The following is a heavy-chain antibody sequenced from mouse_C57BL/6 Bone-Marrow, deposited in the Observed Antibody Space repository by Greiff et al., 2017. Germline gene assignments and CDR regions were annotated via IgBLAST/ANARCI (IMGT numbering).Heavy chain of an antibody. D-gene: IGHD3-3*01. CDR2: IYPGGGYT. J-gene: IGHJ4*01. CDR1: GYTFTNYW. CDR3: ARGRGPSAMDY. Sequence: QVQLQQSGAELVRPGTSVKMSCKASGYTFTNYWIGWAKQRPGHGLEWIGDIYPGGGYTNYNEKFKGKATLTADKSSSTAYMQFSSLTSEDSAIYYCARGRGPSAMDYWGQGTSVTVSS. V-gene: IGHV1-63*01.